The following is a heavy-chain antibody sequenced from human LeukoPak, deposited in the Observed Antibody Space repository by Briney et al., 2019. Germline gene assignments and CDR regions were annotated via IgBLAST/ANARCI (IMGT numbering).Heavy chain of an antibody. V-gene: IGHV3-33*08. CDR1: GFTFSSYA. Sequence: PGGSLRLSCAASGFTFSSYAMSWVRQAPGKGLEWVAVIWYDGSNKYYADSVKGRFTISRDNSKNALYLQMNSLRAEDTAVYYCATSDIVATEALDYWGQGTLVTVSS. CDR3: ATSDIVATEALDY. J-gene: IGHJ4*02. D-gene: IGHD5-12*01. CDR2: IWYDGSNK.